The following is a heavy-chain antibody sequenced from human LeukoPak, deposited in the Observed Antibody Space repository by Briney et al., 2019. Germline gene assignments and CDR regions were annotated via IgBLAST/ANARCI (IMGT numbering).Heavy chain of an antibody. J-gene: IGHJ4*02. D-gene: IGHD4-11*01. Sequence: GGSLRLSCAASGFTFSTKWMHWVRQAPGKGLVWVSRIISDGSSTIYADSVKGRFTISRDNAKNSLYLQMNSLRAEDTAVYYCASGRYSNYFDYWGQGTLVTVSS. CDR2: IISDGSST. V-gene: IGHV3-74*01. CDR1: GFTFSTKW. CDR3: ASGRYSNYFDY.